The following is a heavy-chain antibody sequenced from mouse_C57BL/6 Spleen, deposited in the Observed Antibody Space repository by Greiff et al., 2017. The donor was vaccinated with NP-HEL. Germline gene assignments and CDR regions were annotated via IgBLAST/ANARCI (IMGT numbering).Heavy chain of an antibody. V-gene: IGHV1-53*01. CDR2: INPSNGGT. CDR3: ASSGDFITTVVAGRYFDY. J-gene: IGHJ2*01. CDR1: GYTFTSYW. D-gene: IGHD1-1*01. Sequence: QVQLQQPGTELVKPGASVKLSCKASGYTFTSYWMHWVKQRPGQGLEWIGNINPSNGGTNYNEKFKSKATLTVDKSSSTADMQLSSLTSEDSAVYYCASSGDFITTVVAGRYFDYWGQGTTLTVSS.